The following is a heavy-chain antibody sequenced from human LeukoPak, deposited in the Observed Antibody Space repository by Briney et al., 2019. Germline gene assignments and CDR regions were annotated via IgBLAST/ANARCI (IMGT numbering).Heavy chain of an antibody. CDR2: IKQDGTEK. J-gene: IGHJ5*02. CDR1: GFTVSSNY. D-gene: IGHD3-3*01. Sequence: PGGSLRLSCAASGFTVSSNYMSWVRQAPGKGLEWVANIKQDGTEKYYVDSVKSRFIISRDNAKKSLYLQMNSLRVEDTAVYYCARDAEVGTLFGVLSRYNWFDPWGQGALVTVSS. V-gene: IGHV3-7*01. CDR3: ARDAEVGTLFGVLSRYNWFDP.